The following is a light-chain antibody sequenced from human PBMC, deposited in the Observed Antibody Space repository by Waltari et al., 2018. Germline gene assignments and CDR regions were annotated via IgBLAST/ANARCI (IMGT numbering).Light chain of an antibody. CDR2: AAS. V-gene: IGKV1-9*01. Sequence: QLTQSPSFLSASVGDRVTITCRASQGISSYLACYQQRPGKAPKLLIYAASTLQSGVPSRFSGSGSGTEFTLTISSLQPDDFATYYCQQLNSYPLTFGGGTKVEIK. CDR3: QQLNSYPLT. J-gene: IGKJ4*01. CDR1: QGISSY.